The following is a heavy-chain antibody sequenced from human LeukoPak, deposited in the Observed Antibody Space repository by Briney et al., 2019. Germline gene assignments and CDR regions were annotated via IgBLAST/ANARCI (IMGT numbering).Heavy chain of an antibody. CDR1: GGSISSSSYY. V-gene: IGHV4-39*07. CDR3: ARSSVLDDDAFDI. J-gene: IGHJ3*02. D-gene: IGHD3-3*01. CDR2: INYSGST. Sequence: KASETLSLTGTVSGGSISSSSYYWGWIRQPPGKGLVWIGSINYSGSTYYDPSLKSRVTISVDTSKNQFSLKLSSVTAADTAVYNCARSSVLDDDAFDIWGQGTMVTVSS.